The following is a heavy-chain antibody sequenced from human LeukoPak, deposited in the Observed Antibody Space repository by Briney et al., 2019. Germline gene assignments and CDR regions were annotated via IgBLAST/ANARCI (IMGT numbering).Heavy chain of an antibody. Sequence: PSETLSLTCTVSGDSISTYYWSWIRQPPGKGLEWIGYIYYSVSTNYTPSLKSRVTISVDTSKNQFSLKLSSVTAADTAIHYCARDLGGSSSNWFDPWGQGTLVTVSS. D-gene: IGHD2-15*01. J-gene: IGHJ5*02. CDR1: GDSISTYY. CDR2: IYYSVST. V-gene: IGHV4-59*01. CDR3: ARDLGGSSSNWFDP.